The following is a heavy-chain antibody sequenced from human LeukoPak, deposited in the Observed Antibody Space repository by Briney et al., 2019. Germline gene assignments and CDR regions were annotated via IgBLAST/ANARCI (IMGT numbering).Heavy chain of an antibody. Sequence: GGSLRLSCAASGFTFSSHSMNWVRQAPGKGLEWVSYISSSGSTIYYADSVKGRFSISRDNAKNSLHLQMNSLRAEDTAVYYCAREPPGNYDSSGHYYAYFDCWGQGTLVTVSS. CDR3: AREPPGNYDSSGHYYAYFDC. V-gene: IGHV3-48*01. CDR1: GFTFSSHS. D-gene: IGHD3-22*01. CDR2: ISSSGSTI. J-gene: IGHJ4*02.